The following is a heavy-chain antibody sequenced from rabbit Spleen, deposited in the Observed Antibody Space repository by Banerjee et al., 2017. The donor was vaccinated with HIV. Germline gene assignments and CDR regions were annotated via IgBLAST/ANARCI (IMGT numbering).Heavy chain of an antibody. V-gene: IGHV1S40*01. Sequence: QSLEDSGGDLVKPGASLTLTCTASGFSLSTYAMLWVRQAPGKGLEWIACIATGSGSTYYASWAKGRFTISKTSPTTVTLQMTSLTAADTATYFCARNFSLWGQGTLVTVS. J-gene: IGHJ4*01. CDR1: GFSLSTYA. CDR3: ARNFSL. CDR2: IATGSGST.